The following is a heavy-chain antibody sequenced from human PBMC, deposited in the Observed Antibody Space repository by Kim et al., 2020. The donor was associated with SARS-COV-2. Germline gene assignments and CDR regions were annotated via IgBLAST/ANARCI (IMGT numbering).Heavy chain of an antibody. CDR2: ISGDGGST. V-gene: IGHV3-43*02. J-gene: IGHJ4*02. D-gene: IGHD4-17*01. Sequence: GGSLRLSCAASGFTFDDYAMHWVRQAPGKGLEWVSLISGDGGSTYYADSVKGRFTISRDNSKNSLYLQMNSLRTEDTALYYCGRGPGGVTTDYWGQGTLVTVSS. CDR3: GRGPGGVTTDY. CDR1: GFTFDDYA.